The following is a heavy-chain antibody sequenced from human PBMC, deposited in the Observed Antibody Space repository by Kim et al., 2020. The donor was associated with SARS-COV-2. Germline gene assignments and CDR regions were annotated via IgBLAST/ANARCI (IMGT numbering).Heavy chain of an antibody. CDR2: IKHGVNQK. V-gene: IGHV3-7*01. CDR1: GFTFGIYW. Sequence: GGSLRLSCAASGFTFGIYWMSWVRQAPGKGLEWVSNIKHGVNQKHYVDYVEAVISLFSDNGKNSINLKYKQLKSLGTDVYYVYRDGDLYCCGQGT. CDR3: YRDGDLYC. J-gene: IGHJ4*02. D-gene: IGHD7-27*01.